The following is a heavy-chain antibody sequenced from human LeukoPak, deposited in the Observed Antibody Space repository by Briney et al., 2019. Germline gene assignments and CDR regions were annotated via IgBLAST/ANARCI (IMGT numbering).Heavy chain of an antibody. D-gene: IGHD2-15*01. CDR3: AREQAARAIDY. Sequence: ASVKVSCKASGGTFSSYAISWVRQAPGQGLEWMGRISAYNGNTNYAQKLQGRVTMTTDTSTSTAYMELRSLRSDDTAVYYCAREQAARAIDYWGQGTLVTVSS. CDR2: ISAYNGNT. J-gene: IGHJ4*02. CDR1: GGTFSSYA. V-gene: IGHV1-18*01.